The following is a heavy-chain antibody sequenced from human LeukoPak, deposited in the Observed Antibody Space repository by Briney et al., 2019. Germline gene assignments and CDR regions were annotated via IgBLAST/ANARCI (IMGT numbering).Heavy chain of an antibody. CDR2: ISSSGSTI. CDR3: ARLDYDFWSEA. Sequence: KSGGSLRLSCAATGFTFSDYYMSWISQAPGKGLEWVSYISSSGSTIYYADSVKGRFTISRDNAKNSQYLQMNSLRAEDTAVYYCARLDYDFWSEAWGQGTLVTVSS. J-gene: IGHJ5*02. CDR1: GFTFSDYY. D-gene: IGHD3-3*01. V-gene: IGHV3-11*01.